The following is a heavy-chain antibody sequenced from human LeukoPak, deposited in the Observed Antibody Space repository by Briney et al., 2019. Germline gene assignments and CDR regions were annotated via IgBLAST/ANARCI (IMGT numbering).Heavy chain of an antibody. CDR1: GFTFSSYG. D-gene: IGHD3-9*01. CDR2: ISGSGGST. Sequence: GGSLRLSCAASGFTFSSYGMSWVRQAPGKGLEWVSAISGSGGSTYYADSVKGRFTISRDNAKNSLYLQMNSLRTKDTAVYYCAKLRYFDWSPRTYFDYWGQGTLVTVSS. V-gene: IGHV3-23*01. J-gene: IGHJ4*02. CDR3: AKLRYFDWSPRTYFDY.